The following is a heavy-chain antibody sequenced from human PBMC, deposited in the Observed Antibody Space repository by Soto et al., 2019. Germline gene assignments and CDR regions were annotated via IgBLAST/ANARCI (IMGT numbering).Heavy chain of an antibody. CDR1: GFSLSTSGVG. CDR3: AHRGLRFLEWLY. CDR2: IYWDDDK. V-gene: IGHV2-5*02. Sequence: QITLKESGPTLVKPTQTLTLTCTFSGFSLSTSGVGVGWIRQPPGKSLEWLALIYWDDDKRYSPSLKSRLTITKDTSKNQVFLTMTNMDPVDTATYYCAHRGLRFLEWLYWGQGTLVTVSS. D-gene: IGHD3-3*01. J-gene: IGHJ4*02.